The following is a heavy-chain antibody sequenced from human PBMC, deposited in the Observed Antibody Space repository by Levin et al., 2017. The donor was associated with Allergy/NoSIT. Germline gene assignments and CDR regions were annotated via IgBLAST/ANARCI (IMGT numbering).Heavy chain of an antibody. D-gene: IGHD6-13*01. CDR2: ISYDGKRK. J-gene: IGHJ4*02. CDR3: AKDRYGSGWFVFDY. V-gene: IGHV3-30*18. Sequence: GESLKISCAASGFSFSSHGMHWVRHTPGKVLEWVAGISYDGKRKFYGDSVTGRFTISRDNSRNTLYLQMDGLTADDTAVYYCAKDRYGSGWFVFDYWGQGTLVTVSS. CDR1: GFSFSSHG.